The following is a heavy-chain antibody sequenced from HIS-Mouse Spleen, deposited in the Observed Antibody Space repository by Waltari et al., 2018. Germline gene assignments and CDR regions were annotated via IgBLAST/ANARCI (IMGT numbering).Heavy chain of an antibody. Sequence: QLQLQESGPGLVKPSETLSLTCTVSGGSISSSSYYWGWIRRPPGKGLEWIGSIYYSGSTYYTPSLKSRVTISVDTSKNQFSLKLSSVTAADTAVYYCAREIPYSSSWYDWYFDLWGRGTLVTVSS. CDR2: IYYSGST. V-gene: IGHV4-39*07. CDR3: AREIPYSSSWYDWYFDL. D-gene: IGHD6-13*01. CDR1: GGSISSSSYY. J-gene: IGHJ2*01.